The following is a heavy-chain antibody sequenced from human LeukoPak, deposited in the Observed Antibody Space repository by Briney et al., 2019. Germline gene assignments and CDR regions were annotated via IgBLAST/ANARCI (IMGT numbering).Heavy chain of an antibody. V-gene: IGHV4-34*01. CDR3: AVGGVYLRGGAEAFDI. Sequence: PSETLSLTCAVYGGSFSGYYWSWIRQPPGKGLEWIGEINHSGSPNYNPSLKSRVTISVDKSKNQFSLKLSSVTAADTAVYYCAVGGVYLRGGAEAFDIWGQGTMVTV. CDR1: GGSFSGYY. D-gene: IGHD3-10*01. CDR2: INHSGSP. J-gene: IGHJ3*02.